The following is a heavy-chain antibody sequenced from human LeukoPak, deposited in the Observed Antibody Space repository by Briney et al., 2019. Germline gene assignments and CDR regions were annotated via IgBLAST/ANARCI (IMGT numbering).Heavy chain of an antibody. Sequence: GGSLRLSCAASGFTFSSYWMSWVRQAPGKGLEWVANIKQDGSEKYYVDSVKGRFTISRDNAKNSLYLQMNSLRAEDTAVYYCARLAWMYCSSTSCYPVDYWGQGTLVTVSS. D-gene: IGHD2-2*01. V-gene: IGHV3-7*01. J-gene: IGHJ4*02. CDR3: ARLAWMYCSSTSCYPVDY. CDR1: GFTFSSYW. CDR2: IKQDGSEK.